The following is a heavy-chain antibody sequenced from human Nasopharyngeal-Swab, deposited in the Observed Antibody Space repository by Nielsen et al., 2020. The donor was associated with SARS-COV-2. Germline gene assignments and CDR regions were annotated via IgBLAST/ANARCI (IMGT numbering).Heavy chain of an antibody. CDR3: ARGRYNPY. J-gene: IGHJ4*02. Sequence: GESLKISCAASGFTFSSYAMSWVRQAPGKGLEWVSAISGSGGSTYYADSVKGRFTNSRDNAKNSLYLQMNSLSAEDTAVYYCARGRYNPYWGQGTLVTVSS. V-gene: IGHV3-23*01. CDR2: ISGSGGST. CDR1: GFTFSSYA. D-gene: IGHD3-9*01.